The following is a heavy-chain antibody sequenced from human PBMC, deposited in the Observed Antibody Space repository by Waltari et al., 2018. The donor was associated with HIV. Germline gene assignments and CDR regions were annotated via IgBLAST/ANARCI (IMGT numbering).Heavy chain of an antibody. CDR3: ARHTHNSSAGWFDP. D-gene: IGHD3-22*01. V-gene: IGHV4-34*01. J-gene: IGHJ5*02. Sequence: QVQLQQWGAGLLKPSETLSLTCAVYGGSFSGYYWSWIRQPPGKGLEGIGEINHSGRTNYNPSLKSRVTISVDTSKNQFSLKLSSVTAADTAVYYCARHTHNSSAGWFDPWGQGTLVTVSS. CDR2: INHSGRT. CDR1: GGSFSGYY.